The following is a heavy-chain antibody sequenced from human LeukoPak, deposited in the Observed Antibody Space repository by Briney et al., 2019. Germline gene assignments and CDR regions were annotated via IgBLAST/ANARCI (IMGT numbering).Heavy chain of an antibody. Sequence: GGSLRLSCAASGFTFSSYAMSWVRQAPGKGLEWVSAISGSGGSTYYADSVKGRFTISRDNSKNTLYLQMNSLRAEDTAVYYCAKDLLANEGELRYNFDYWGQGTLATVSS. CDR1: GFTFSSYA. V-gene: IGHV3-23*01. CDR3: AKDLLANEGELRYNFDY. D-gene: IGHD1-26*01. J-gene: IGHJ4*02. CDR2: ISGSGGST.